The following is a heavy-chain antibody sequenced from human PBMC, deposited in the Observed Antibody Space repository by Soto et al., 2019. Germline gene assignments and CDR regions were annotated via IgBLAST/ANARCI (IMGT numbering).Heavy chain of an antibody. D-gene: IGHD6-13*01. J-gene: IGHJ4*02. V-gene: IGHV3-11*05. CDR1: GFTFSDYY. CDR2: ISSSSSYT. Sequence: GGSLRLSCAASGFTFSDYYMSWIRQAPGKGLEWVSYISSSSSYTNYADSVKGRFTISRDNAKNSLFLQMNSLRAEDTAVYYCARGRGAAADYFDFWGKGTLVTVSS. CDR3: ARGRGAAADYFDF.